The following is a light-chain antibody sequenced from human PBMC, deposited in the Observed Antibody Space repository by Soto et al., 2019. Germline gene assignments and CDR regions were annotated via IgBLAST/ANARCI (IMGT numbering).Light chain of an antibody. J-gene: IGKJ1*01. CDR2: AAS. Sequence: EIVLTQSPGTLSLSPGDRATLSCRASQTISSTYLAWYQQKRGQAPRLLIYAASTRATGIPDRFSGSGSGTDFTLTISRLEPEDFAVYYCQQYGSSPKTFGQGTKVEI. CDR3: QQYGSSPKT. CDR1: QTISSTY. V-gene: IGKV3-20*01.